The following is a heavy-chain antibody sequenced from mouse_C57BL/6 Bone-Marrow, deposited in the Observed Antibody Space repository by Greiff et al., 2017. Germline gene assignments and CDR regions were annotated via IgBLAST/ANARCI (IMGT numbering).Heavy chain of an antibody. CDR2: ISNGGGST. V-gene: IGHV5-12*01. Sequence: EVKVVESGGGLVQPGGSLKLSCAASGFTFSDYYMYWVRQTPEKRLEWVAYISNGGGSTYYPDTVQGRFTISRDNAKNTLYLQMSRLKSEDTAMYYCARHRAMDYWGQGTSVTVSA. CDR3: ARHRAMDY. CDR1: GFTFSDYY. J-gene: IGHJ4*01.